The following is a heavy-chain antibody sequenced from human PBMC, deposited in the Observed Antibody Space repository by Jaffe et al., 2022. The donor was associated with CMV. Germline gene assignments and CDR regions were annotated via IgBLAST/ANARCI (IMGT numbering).Heavy chain of an antibody. D-gene: IGHD5-12*01. CDR2: ISGSGGST. CDR3: AKPVWDIVATMRGRAFDI. CDR1: GFTFSSYA. J-gene: IGHJ3*02. V-gene: IGHV3-23*04. Sequence: EVQLVESGGGLVQPGGSLRLSCAASGFTFSSYAMSWVRQAPGKGLEWVSAISGSGGSTYYADSVKGRFTISRDNSKNTLYLQMNSLRAEDTAVYYCAKPVWDIVATMRGRAFDIWGQGTMVTVSS.